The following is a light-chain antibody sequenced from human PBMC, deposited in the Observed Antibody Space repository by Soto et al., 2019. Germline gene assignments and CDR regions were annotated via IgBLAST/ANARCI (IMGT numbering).Light chain of an antibody. CDR1: SSDVGGYNY. CDR3: SSYTSSSTLV. CDR2: DVS. V-gene: IGLV2-14*01. Sequence: QSVLTQPASVSGSPGQSITISCTGTSSDVGGYNYVSWYQQHPGKAPILMIYDVSNRPSGVSNRFSGSKSGNTASLTISGLQAEDEADYYCSSYTSSSTLVFGTGTKLTVL. J-gene: IGLJ1*01.